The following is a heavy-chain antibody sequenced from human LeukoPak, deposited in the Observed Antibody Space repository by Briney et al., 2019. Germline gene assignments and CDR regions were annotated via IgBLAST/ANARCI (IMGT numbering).Heavy chain of an antibody. CDR2: ISWNSGII. CDR1: GFTFDIYA. V-gene: IGHV3-9*01. D-gene: IGHD3-10*01. J-gene: IGHJ4*02. CDR3: AKALPMAPFDH. Sequence: GGSLRLSCAASGFTFDIYAMHWVRQAPGKGLEWVSGISWNSGIIDYADSVKGRFTISRDNAKNSLSLQMNSLRAEDTALYYCAKALPMAPFDHWGQGTLVTVSS.